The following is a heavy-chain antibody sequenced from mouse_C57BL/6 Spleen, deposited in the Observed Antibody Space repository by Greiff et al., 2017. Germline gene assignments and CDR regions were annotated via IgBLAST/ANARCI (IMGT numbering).Heavy chain of an antibody. V-gene: IGHV14-2*01. Sequence: EVQLQQSGAELVKPGASVKLSCTASGFNIKDYYMHWVKQRTEQGLEWIGRIDPEAGETKYAPKFQGKATITADTSSNTAYLQLSSLTSEDTAVYYYSRALYDGDVPYWGQGTLVTVSA. CDR3: SRALYDGDVPY. CDR2: IDPEAGET. J-gene: IGHJ3*01. D-gene: IGHD2-3*01. CDR1: GFNIKDYY.